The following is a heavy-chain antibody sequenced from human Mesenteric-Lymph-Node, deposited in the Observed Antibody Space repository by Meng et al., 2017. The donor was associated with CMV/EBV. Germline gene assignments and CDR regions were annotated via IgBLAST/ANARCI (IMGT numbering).Heavy chain of an antibody. CDR3: ASTRTVTIFGVVTSDY. CDR1: GYTFTGYY. CDR2: INPNSGDT. J-gene: IGHJ4*02. D-gene: IGHD3-3*01. V-gene: IGHV1-2*02. Sequence: ASVKVSCKASGYTFTGYYIHWVRQAPGQGLQWMGWINPNSGDTKYAQKFQGRVTMTRDTSISTAYMELRRLTSDDTAVYYCASTRTVTIFGVVTSDYWGQGTLVTVSS.